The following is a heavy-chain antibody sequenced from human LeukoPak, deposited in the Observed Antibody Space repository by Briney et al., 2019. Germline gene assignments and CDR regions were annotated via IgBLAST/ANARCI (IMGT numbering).Heavy chain of an antibody. J-gene: IGHJ4*02. CDR2: ISGSGGST. CDR3: ARWGSGNYYYFDY. CDR1: GFTFSSYW. Sequence: GGSLRLSCAASGFTFSSYWMHWVRQAPGKGLEWVSAISGSGGSTYYADSVKGRFTISRDNSKNTLYLQMNSLRPEDTALYYCARWGSGNYYYFDYWGQGTLVTVSS. V-gene: IGHV3-23*01. D-gene: IGHD3-10*01.